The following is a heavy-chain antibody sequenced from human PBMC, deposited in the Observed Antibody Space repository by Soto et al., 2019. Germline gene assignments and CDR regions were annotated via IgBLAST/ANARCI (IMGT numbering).Heavy chain of an antibody. CDR1: GFTLSGYD. J-gene: IGHJ6*02. Sequence: EVQLVESGGGLVQPGGSLRLSCAASGFTLSGYDIHWVRQATGKGLEWVSGIGSAGDTNYEDSVKGRFTISRENAKNSVYLQMNSLRVGDRAVYYCTGKTPTNGMAVWGQGTTVTVSS. CDR2: IGSAGDT. V-gene: IGHV3-13*01. D-gene: IGHD2-15*01. CDR3: TGKTPTNGMAV.